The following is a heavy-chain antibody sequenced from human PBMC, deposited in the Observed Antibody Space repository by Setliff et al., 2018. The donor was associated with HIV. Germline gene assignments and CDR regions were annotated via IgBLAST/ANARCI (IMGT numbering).Heavy chain of an antibody. D-gene: IGHD6-13*01. J-gene: IGHJ4*02. CDR1: GFTFNNYA. V-gene: IGHV3-23*01. CDR3: AKAPVRFSSSWYYFDY. CDR2: ISGSGGGT. Sequence: PGGSLRLSCAASGFTFNNYAIGWVRQARGKGLEWGSAISGSGGGTYYADSVKGRFTISRDKSKNTLYLQVNSMRAEEKAVYYCAKAPVRFSSSWYYFDYWGQGTLVTVSS.